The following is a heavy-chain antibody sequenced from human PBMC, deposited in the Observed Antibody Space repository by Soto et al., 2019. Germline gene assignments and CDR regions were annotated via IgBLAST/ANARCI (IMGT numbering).Heavy chain of an antibody. Sequence: ASVKVSCKASGYTFTTQYMHWVRQAPGQGLEWMGIINPSGGNTNYAQKFQGRVTVTSDTSTRTVYMELSSLTTDDPAVYYCARVIVPTTVTTSNWFDPWGQGTLVTVSS. D-gene: IGHD4-17*01. CDR2: INPSGGNT. CDR3: ARVIVPTTVTTSNWFDP. V-gene: IGHV1-46*01. CDR1: GYTFTTQY. J-gene: IGHJ5*02.